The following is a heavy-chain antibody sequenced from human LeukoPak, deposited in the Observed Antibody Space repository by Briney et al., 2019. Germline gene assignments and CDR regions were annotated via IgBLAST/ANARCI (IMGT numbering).Heavy chain of an antibody. CDR1: GFTFRSSG. V-gene: IGHV3-30*18. Sequence: PGGSLRLSCAASGFTFRSSGMHWVRQAPGKGLEWVAVISHDGSNKYYADSVKGRFTIARDNSKNTLYLQMNSLRAEDTAVYYCAEGGSAGNDAFDIWGLGTMVTVSS. D-gene: IGHD1-1*01. CDR3: AEGGSAGNDAFDI. J-gene: IGHJ3*02. CDR2: ISHDGSNK.